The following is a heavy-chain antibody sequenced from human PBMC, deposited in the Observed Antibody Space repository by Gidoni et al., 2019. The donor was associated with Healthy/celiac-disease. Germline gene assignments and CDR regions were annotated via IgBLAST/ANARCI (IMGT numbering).Heavy chain of an antibody. D-gene: IGHD2-2*01. J-gene: IGHJ5*02. Sequence: EVQLVQSGAEVKKHGATVKISCTVSGYTFTDYYMHWVQQVPGKGLEWMGLVDPEDGETIYAEKLQGRVTITADTSTDTAYMELSSLRSEDTAVYYCAQEYQLLYWFDPWGEGTLVTVSS. CDR2: VDPEDGET. CDR3: AQEYQLLYWFDP. CDR1: GYTFTDYY. V-gene: IGHV1-69-2*01.